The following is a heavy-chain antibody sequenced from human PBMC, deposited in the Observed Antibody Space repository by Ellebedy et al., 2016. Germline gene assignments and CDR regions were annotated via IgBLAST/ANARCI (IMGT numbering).Heavy chain of an antibody. CDR1: GFTVSTNY. CDR2: IFSDGNT. D-gene: IGHD6-19*01. V-gene: IGHV3-53*01. CDR3: AKGPEQWLVKSGGFVD. Sequence: GESLKISCAASGFTVSTNYMKWVRQAPGKGLEWVSAIFSDGNTYYADSVKGRFTISRDNAKNTLYLQMNSLRAEETAVYYCAKGPEQWLVKSGGFVDWGQGTLVTVSS. J-gene: IGHJ4*02.